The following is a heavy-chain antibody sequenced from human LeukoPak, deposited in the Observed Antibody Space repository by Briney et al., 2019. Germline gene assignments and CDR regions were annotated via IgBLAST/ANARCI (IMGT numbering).Heavy chain of an antibody. J-gene: IGHJ4*02. CDR2: IYYSGST. D-gene: IGHD3-16*02. CDR3: ARRPGKSSGFDY. CDR1: GGSISSYY. Sequence: KPSETLSLTCTVSGGSISSYYWSWIRQPPGKGLEWIGYIYYSGSTNYNPSLKSRVTISVDTSKNQFSLKLSSVTAADTAVYYCARRPGKSSGFDYWGQGTLVTVSS. V-gene: IGHV4-59*08.